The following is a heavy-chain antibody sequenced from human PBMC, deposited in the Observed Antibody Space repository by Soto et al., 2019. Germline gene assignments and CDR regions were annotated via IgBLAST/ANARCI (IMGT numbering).Heavy chain of an antibody. CDR1: GYTFTSYY. CDR2: INPRGGST. J-gene: IGHJ6*02. V-gene: IGHV1-46*01. Sequence: ASVKVSCKASGYTFTSYYMHWVRQAPGRGLEWMGIINPRGGSTSYAQKFQGRVTMTRDPSTSTVYMELSSLRSEDTAVYYCARDRSYYDFWSGYYVGGRYYYYGMDVWG. D-gene: IGHD3-3*01. CDR3: ARDRSYYDFWSGYYVGGRYYYYGMDV.